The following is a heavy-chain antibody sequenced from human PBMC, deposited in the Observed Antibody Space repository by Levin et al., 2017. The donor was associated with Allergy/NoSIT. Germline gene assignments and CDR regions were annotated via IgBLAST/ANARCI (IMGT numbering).Heavy chain of an antibody. CDR1: GYTFTSYY. D-gene: IGHD3-16*01. J-gene: IGHJ6*02. V-gene: IGHV1-46*01. Sequence: RASVKVSCKASGYTFTSYYMHWVRQAPGQGLEWMGIINPSGGSTSYAQKFQGRVTMTRDTSTSTVYMELSSLRSEDTAVYYCAREMGGYYYYYGMDVWGQGTTVTVSS. CDR3: AREMGGYYYYYGMDV. CDR2: INPSGGST.